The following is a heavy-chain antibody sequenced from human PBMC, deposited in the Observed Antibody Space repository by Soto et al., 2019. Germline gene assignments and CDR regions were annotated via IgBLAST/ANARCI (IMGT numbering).Heavy chain of an antibody. CDR3: ARQAAAPGIDLWFDP. V-gene: IGHV4-39*01. CDR1: GGSISSSRSY. Sequence: QLQLQESGPGLVKPSETLSLTCNVSGGSISSSRSYWAWFRQPPGKELEWVANIFSAGNTYYNPSLKRRVTVSVDPSKNQFSLKLDSVPAADTAVYYCARQAAAPGIDLWFDPWGQGTLVTVSS. CDR2: IFSAGNT. J-gene: IGHJ5*02. D-gene: IGHD6-13*01.